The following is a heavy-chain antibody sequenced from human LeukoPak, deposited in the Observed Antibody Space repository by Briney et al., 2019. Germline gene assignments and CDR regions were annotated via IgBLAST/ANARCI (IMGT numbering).Heavy chain of an antibody. J-gene: IGHJ5*02. D-gene: IGHD3-22*01. Sequence: LVKVSCKASGGTFSGYAISWVRQAPGQGLEWMGGIIPIFGTANYAQKFQGRVTITADESTSTAYMELSSLRSEDTPVYYRARDIPHAWSSGYYLNWFDPSGQGTLVTVSS. CDR2: IIPIFGTA. CDR1: GGTFSGYA. V-gene: IGHV1-69*13. CDR3: ARDIPHAWSSGYYLNWFDP.